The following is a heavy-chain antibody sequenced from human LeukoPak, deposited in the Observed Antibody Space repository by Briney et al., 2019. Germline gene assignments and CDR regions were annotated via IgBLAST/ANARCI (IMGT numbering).Heavy chain of an antibody. D-gene: IGHD6-6*01. CDR2: ISSSSSYI. J-gene: IGHJ6*03. CDR1: GFTFSSYS. Sequence: GGSLRLSCAASGFTFSSYSMYWVRQAPGKGLEWVSSISSSSSYIYYADSVKGRFTISRDNAKNSLYLQMNSLRAEDTAVYYCARGGIAARRGYYYMDVWGKGTTVTVSS. CDR3: ARGGIAARRGYYYMDV. V-gene: IGHV3-21*01.